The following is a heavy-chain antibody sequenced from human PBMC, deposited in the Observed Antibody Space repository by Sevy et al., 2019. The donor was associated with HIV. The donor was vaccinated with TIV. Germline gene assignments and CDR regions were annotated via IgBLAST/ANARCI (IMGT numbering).Heavy chain of an antibody. CDR1: GYTLSQIS. V-gene: IGHV1-24*01. Sequence: ASVKVSCKVSGYTLSQISMHWVRQAPGKGLEWMGSFDPEDGETNYAQKFQARVTMTEDTSTDTAYMELSSRRSDDTAVYYCATTKDYYDSSGSPFDSWGQGTLVTVSS. CDR2: FDPEDGET. J-gene: IGHJ4*02. CDR3: ATTKDYYDSSGSPFDS. D-gene: IGHD3-22*01.